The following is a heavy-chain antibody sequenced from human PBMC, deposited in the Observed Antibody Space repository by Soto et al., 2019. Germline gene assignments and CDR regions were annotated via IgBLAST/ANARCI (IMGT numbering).Heavy chain of an antibody. CDR2: INPNSGNT. J-gene: IGHJ5*02. CDR3: ARGIKYGDYARWFDP. CDR1: GYIFTNYD. D-gene: IGHD4-17*01. V-gene: IGHV1-8*01. Sequence: QVQLVQSGAEVKKPGASVTVSCKASGYIFTNYDINWVRQATGQGLEYLGWINPNSGNTGYVQKFQGRVTMTRNTSRNTAYMELNSLRSADTAGYYCARGIKYGDYARWFDPCGQVTLVTVSS.